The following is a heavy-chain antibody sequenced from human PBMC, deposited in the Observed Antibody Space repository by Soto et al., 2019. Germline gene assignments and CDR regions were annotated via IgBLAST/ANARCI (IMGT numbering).Heavy chain of an antibody. CDR1: GFSLSTSGMR. CDR3: ARTLTNYYDSSGYYYDWYYFDY. J-gene: IGHJ4*02. CDR2: IDWDDDK. D-gene: IGHD3-22*01. Sequence: SGPTLVNPTQTLTLTCTFSGFSLSTSGMRVSWIRRPPGKALEWLARIDWDDDKFYSTSLKTRLTISKDTSKNQVVLTMTNMDPVDTATYYCARTLTNYYDSSGYYYDWYYFDYWGQGTLVTVSS. V-gene: IGHV2-70*04.